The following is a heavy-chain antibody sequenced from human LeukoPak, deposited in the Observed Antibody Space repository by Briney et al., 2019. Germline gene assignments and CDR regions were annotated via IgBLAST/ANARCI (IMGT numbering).Heavy chain of an antibody. V-gene: IGHV1-2*02. CDR1: GYTFTGYY. CDR2: MNPNSGGT. D-gene: IGHD2-2*01. CDR3: ARVRPGRVPAAINAFDI. Sequence: ASVKVSFKASGYTFTGYYFYWVGQAPRQGLYWVGWMNPNSGGTNYAQKIQGRVTMTRETSISTAYMELRTLRSDDTAVYYCARVRPGRVPAAINAFDIWGQGTMVTVSS. J-gene: IGHJ3*02.